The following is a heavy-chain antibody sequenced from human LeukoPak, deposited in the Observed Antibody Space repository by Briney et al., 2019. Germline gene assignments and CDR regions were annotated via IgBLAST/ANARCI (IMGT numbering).Heavy chain of an antibody. V-gene: IGHV3-7*04. CDR3: TRVTTNGYFEY. D-gene: IGHD1-1*01. J-gene: IGHJ4*02. CDR1: GFTFSNFW. CDR2: IKYDESEK. Sequence: GGSLRLSCAASGFTFSNFWMGWVRQAPGKGLEWVASIKYDESEKHYVDSVKGRFTISRDNAKNSLYLQINSLGGEDTAVYFCTRVTTNGYFEYWGQGSLVTVSS.